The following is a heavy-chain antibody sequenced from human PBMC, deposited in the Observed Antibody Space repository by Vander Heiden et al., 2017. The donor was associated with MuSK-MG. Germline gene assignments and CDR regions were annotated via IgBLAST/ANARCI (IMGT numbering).Heavy chain of an antibody. V-gene: IGHV3-23*01. CDR2: ISGSGGST. CDR1: GFTFGSYA. CDR3: AKDPEHGSGSFFDY. D-gene: IGHD3-10*01. J-gene: IGHJ4*02. Sequence: EVKLLESGGGLVQPGGSLRLSCAAPGFTFGSYAMGGVRQAPGKGLEWVSAISGSGGSTYYADSVKGRFTISRDNSKNTLYLQMNSLRAEDTAVYYCAKDPEHGSGSFFDYWGQGTLVTVSS.